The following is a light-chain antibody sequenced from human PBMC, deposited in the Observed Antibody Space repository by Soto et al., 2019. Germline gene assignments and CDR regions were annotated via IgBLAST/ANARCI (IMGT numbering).Light chain of an antibody. Sequence: EIVLTQSPATLSLSPGERATLCCRASQSVSSYLAWYQQKPGQAPRLLIYDASNSATGIPARFSGSGSGTDFTLTIGSLEPEDFAVYYCQQRSNWPPTWTFGQGTKVDIK. CDR1: QSVSSY. V-gene: IGKV3-11*01. CDR3: QQRSNWPPTWT. CDR2: DAS. J-gene: IGKJ1*01.